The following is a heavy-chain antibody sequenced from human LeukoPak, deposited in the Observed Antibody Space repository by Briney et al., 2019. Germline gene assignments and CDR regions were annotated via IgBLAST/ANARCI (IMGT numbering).Heavy chain of an antibody. Sequence: SETLSLTCTVSGYSISSGYYWGWLRQPPGKGLEWIGSIYHSGSTYYNPSLESRVTISVDTSKNQFSLKLSSVTAADTAVYYCARDRPYYYGSGSPRNWFDPWGQGTLVTVSS. CDR1: GYSISSGYY. J-gene: IGHJ5*02. V-gene: IGHV4-38-2*02. D-gene: IGHD3-10*01. CDR2: IYHSGST. CDR3: ARDRPYYYGSGSPRNWFDP.